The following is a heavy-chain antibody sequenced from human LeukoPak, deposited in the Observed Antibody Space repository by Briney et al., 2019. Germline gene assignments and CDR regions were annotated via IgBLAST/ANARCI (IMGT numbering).Heavy chain of an antibody. Sequence: SQTLSLTCTVSGGSISSGSYYWSWIRQPAGKGLEWIGRIYTSGSTNYNPSLKSRVTMSVDTSKNQFSLKLSSVTAADTAVYYCARDANLGAFDIWGQGTMVTVSS. CDR2: IYTSGST. J-gene: IGHJ3*02. CDR3: ARDANLGAFDI. CDR1: GGSISSGSYY. V-gene: IGHV4-61*02.